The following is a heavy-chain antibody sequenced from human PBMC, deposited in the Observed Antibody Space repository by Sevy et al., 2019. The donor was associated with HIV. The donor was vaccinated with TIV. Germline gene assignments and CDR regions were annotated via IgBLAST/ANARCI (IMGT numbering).Heavy chain of an antibody. CDR3: AIRVAAHDGFDI. V-gene: IGHV3-11*06. Sequence: GGSLRLSCAASGFTFSDYHMNWIRQAPGKELEWVSYISSLSTYTNYADSVRGRFTISRDNAKNSLYLQMNSLRAEDTGVYYCAIRVAAHDGFDIWGQGTMVTVSS. D-gene: IGHD6-13*01. CDR2: ISSLSTYT. CDR1: GFTFSDYH. J-gene: IGHJ3*02.